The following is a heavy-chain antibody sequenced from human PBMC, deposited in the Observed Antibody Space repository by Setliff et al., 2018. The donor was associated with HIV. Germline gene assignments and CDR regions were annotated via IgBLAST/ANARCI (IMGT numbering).Heavy chain of an antibody. Sequence: PGGSLRLSCVASGFSLSTSSMNWVRQAPGKGPEWISYISISSNYIYYADSVQGRFTISRDNAQSSLHLQMNSLRAEDTAVYYCAREKGCDGGTCGKAFDVWGQGTMVTVSS. CDR2: ISISSNYI. V-gene: IGHV3-21*06. J-gene: IGHJ3*01. CDR1: GFSLSTSS. D-gene: IGHD1-1*01. CDR3: AREKGCDGGTCGKAFDV.